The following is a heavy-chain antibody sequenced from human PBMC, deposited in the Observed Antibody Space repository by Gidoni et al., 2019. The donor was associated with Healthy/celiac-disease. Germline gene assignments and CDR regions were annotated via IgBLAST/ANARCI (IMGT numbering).Heavy chain of an antibody. CDR2: FDPEDGET. V-gene: IGHV1-24*01. Sequence: QVQLVQSGAEVKKPGASVKVPCQFSGYTLTELSMHWVRQAPGKGLEWMGGFDPEDGETIYAQKFQGRVTMTEDTSTDTAYMELSSLRSEDTAVYYCATDVSDRRWFDPWGQGTLVTVSS. CDR3: ATDVSDRRWFDP. CDR1: GYTLTELS. J-gene: IGHJ5*02.